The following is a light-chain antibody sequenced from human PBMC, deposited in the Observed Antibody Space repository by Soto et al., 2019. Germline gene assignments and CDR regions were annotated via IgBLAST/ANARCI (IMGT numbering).Light chain of an antibody. J-gene: IGKJ1*01. CDR3: QQYNNWPPMA. V-gene: IGKV3-15*01. CDR2: GAS. CDR1: QSVSSN. Sequence: EIGMTQSPATLSVSPGERATLACRASQSVSSNLAWYQQKPGHAPRLLIYGASTRATGIPARFRGSGSGTEFNLTISSLQSEDFAVYYCQQYNNWPPMAFGQGTKVEIK.